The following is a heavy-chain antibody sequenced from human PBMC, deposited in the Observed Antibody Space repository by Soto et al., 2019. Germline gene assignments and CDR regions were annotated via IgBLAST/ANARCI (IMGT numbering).Heavy chain of an antibody. D-gene: IGHD2-15*01. CDR1: GYTFTSYG. J-gene: IGHJ6*03. V-gene: IGHV1-18*01. CDR3: ARGRVAATRSLYYYYYYMDV. Sequence: GASVKVSCKASGYTFTSYGISWVRQAPGQGLEWMGWISAYNGNTNYAQKLQGRVTMTTDTSTSTAYMELRSLRSDDTAVYYCARGRVAATRSLYYYYYYMDVWGKGTAVTVSS. CDR2: ISAYNGNT.